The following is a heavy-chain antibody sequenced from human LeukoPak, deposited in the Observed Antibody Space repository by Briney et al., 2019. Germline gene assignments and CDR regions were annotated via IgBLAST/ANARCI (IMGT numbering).Heavy chain of an antibody. CDR2: IYNDGSST. Sequence: GGSLRLSCAASGFTFSNYWMHWVRQAPGKGLVWVSRIYNDGSSTSYADSVKGRFTISRDNAKSTLYLQMNSLRADDTAVYYCARHRTASDYWGQGTLVTVSS. CDR1: GFTFSNYW. J-gene: IGHJ4*02. D-gene: IGHD3-16*02. V-gene: IGHV3-74*01. CDR3: ARHRTASDY.